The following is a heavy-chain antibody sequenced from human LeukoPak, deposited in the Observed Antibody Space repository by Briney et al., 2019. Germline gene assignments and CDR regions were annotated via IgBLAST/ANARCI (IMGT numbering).Heavy chain of an antibody. Sequence: SQTLSLTCTLSGGSTSSNYWSCIRQPAGGGLEWIGRIYTSGSANYNPSLKSRVTMSVATSKNQFSLKLSSVTAADTAVYYCARDPSYSSGWYGYWGQGTLVTVSS. V-gene: IGHV4-4*07. D-gene: IGHD6-19*01. J-gene: IGHJ4*02. CDR3: ARDPSYSSGWYGY. CDR2: IYTSGSA. CDR1: GGSTSSNY.